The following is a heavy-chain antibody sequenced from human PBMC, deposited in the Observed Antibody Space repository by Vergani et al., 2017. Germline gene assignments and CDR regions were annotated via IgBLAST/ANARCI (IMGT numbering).Heavy chain of an antibody. D-gene: IGHD4/OR15-4a*01. CDR1: GDSISAGDFY. J-gene: IGHJ2*01. Sequence: QVQLQESGPGLVKPSQTLSLTCVVSGDSISAGDFYLSWIRQPPGKGLEWMGYIYPTGSTYYNPSLKSRLTISVDMSKNQFALRLTSVTAADTAVYCCTRDFESAKGDYWYFDVWGRGTLVTISS. CDR3: TRDFESAKGDYWYFDV. CDR2: IYPTGST. V-gene: IGHV4-30-4*08.